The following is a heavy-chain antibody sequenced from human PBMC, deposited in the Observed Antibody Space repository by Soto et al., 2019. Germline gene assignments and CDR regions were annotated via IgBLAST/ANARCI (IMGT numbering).Heavy chain of an antibody. V-gene: IGHV1-8*01. Sequence: QAQLVQSGAEVKKPGASVKVSCEASGYTFTSYDIHWVRQATGQGPEWMGWVNPNSGNTGYAQKLQDRVSMTRNTSTRTFYMELRSLRSDDTAAYDCARGWAGSLVVFLNYYMDVWGQGTTVTVSS. CDR2: VNPNSGNT. CDR3: ARGWAGSLVVFLNYYMDV. J-gene: IGHJ6*03. D-gene: IGHD2-2*01. CDR1: GYTFTSYD.